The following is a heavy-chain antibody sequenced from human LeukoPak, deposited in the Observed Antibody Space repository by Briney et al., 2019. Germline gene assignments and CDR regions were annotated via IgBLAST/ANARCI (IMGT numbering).Heavy chain of an antibody. V-gene: IGHV3-21*01. CDR1: GFTFSSYS. J-gene: IGHJ5*02. CDR3: ASFLAAMVRGVIPSFYP. Sequence: GGSLRLSCAASGFTFSSYSMNWVRQAPGKGLEWVSSISSSSYIYYADSVKGRFTISRDNAKNSLYLQMNSLRAEDTAVYYCASFLAAMVRGVIPSFYPWGQGTLVTVSS. D-gene: IGHD3-10*01. CDR2: ISSSSYI.